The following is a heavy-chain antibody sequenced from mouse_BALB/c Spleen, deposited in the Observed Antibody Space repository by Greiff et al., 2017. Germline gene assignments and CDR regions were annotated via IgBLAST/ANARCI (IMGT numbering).Heavy chain of an antibody. CDR2: IDPANGNT. Sequence: VQLQQSGAELVKPGASVKLSCTASGFNIKDTYMHWVKQRPEQGLEWIGRIDPANGNTKYDPKFQGKATITADTSSNTAYLQLSSLTSEDTAVYYCARWGNPFYYAMDYWGQGTSVTVSS. CDR3: ARWGNPFYYAMDY. J-gene: IGHJ4*01. V-gene: IGHV14-3*02. D-gene: IGHD2-1*01. CDR1: GFNIKDTY.